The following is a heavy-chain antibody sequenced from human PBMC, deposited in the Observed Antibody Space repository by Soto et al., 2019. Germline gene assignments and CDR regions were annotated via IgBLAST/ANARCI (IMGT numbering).Heavy chain of an antibody. J-gene: IGHJ4*02. CDR2: ISAHNGNT. CDR3: ARGRYGDY. V-gene: IGHV1-18*01. Sequence: QVHLVQSGAGVKKPGASVKVSCKASGYTFTSYGITWVRQAPGQGLEWMGWISAHNGNTDYAQKLQGRVIVTRDTSTSTAYMELRGLRSDDTAVYYCARGRYGDYWGQGALVTVSS. D-gene: IGHD1-1*01. CDR1: GYTFTSYG.